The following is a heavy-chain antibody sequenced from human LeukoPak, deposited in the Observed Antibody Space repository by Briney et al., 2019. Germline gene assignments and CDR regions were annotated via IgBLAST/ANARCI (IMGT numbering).Heavy chain of an antibody. D-gene: IGHD5-24*01. Sequence: ASVEVSCKASGYTFTGYYMHWVRQAPGQGLEWMGWINPNSGGTNYAQKFQGRVTMTRDTSISTAYMELSSLRSEDTAVSYCARSERWLQFLLDYWGQGTLVTVSS. CDR3: ARSERWLQFLLDY. CDR2: INPNSGGT. CDR1: GYTFTGYY. J-gene: IGHJ4*02. V-gene: IGHV1-2*02.